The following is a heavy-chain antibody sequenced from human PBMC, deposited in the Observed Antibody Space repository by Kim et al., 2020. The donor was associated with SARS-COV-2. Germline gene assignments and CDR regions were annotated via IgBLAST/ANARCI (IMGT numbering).Heavy chain of an antibody. D-gene: IGHD4-17*01. CDR1: GFTFDDYG. J-gene: IGHJ3*02. CDR3: ARGTPTGRYGGNSSDAFDI. Sequence: GGSLRFSCAASGFTFDDYGMSWVRQAPGKGLEWVSGINWNGGSTGYADSVKGRFTISRDNAKNSLYLQMNSLRAEDTALYHCARGTPTGRYGGNSSDAFDIWGQGTMVTVSS. V-gene: IGHV3-20*01. CDR2: INWNGGST.